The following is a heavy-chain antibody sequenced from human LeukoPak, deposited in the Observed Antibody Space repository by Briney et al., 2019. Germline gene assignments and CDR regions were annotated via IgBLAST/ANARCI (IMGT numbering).Heavy chain of an antibody. Sequence: SETLSLTCTVSGGSISSYYWSWIREPPGKGLEWIGYIYYSGSTNYNPSLKSRVTISVDTSKNQFSLKLSSVTAADTAVYFCARDLSGSLYFDYWGQGVLVTVSS. CDR2: IYYSGST. D-gene: IGHD3-10*01. V-gene: IGHV4-59*01. CDR3: ARDLSGSLYFDY. J-gene: IGHJ4*02. CDR1: GGSISSYY.